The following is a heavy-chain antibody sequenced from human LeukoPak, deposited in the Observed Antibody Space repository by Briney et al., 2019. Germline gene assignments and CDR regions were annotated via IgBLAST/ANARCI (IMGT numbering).Heavy chain of an antibody. D-gene: IGHD2-8*02. V-gene: IGHV4-39*01. CDR3: ARQGAGGPDY. Sequence: SETLSLNCTVSGGSISSRGYYWAWMRQPPGKGLEWIGSISHSGSTYYNPSLKSRVNIAADTPKNQFSLKLTSVTAADTAVHYCARQGAGGPDYWGQGTLVTVSS. J-gene: IGHJ4*02. CDR2: ISHSGST. CDR1: GGSISSRGYY.